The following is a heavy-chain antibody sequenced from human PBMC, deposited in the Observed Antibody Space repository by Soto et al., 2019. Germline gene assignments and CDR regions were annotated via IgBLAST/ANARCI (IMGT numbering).Heavy chain of an antibody. CDR1: VFTFSSYG. D-gene: IGHD3-22*01. J-gene: IGHJ4*02. CDR3: ARSGGYYDSSGSFDY. CDR2: IWYDGSNK. Sequence: PWGSLRLSGAASVFTFSSYGMHWVRQAPGKGLEWVAVIWYDGSNKYYADSVKGRFTISRDNSKNTLYLQMNSLRAEDTAVYYCARSGGYYDSSGSFDYWGQGTLVSVSS. V-gene: IGHV3-33*01.